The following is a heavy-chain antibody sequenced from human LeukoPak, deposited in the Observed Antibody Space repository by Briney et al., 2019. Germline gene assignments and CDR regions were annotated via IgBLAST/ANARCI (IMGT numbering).Heavy chain of an antibody. J-gene: IGHJ4*02. CDR1: GGTFSSYA. V-gene: IGHV1-69*06. D-gene: IGHD3-16*01. Sequence: ASVKVSCKASGGTFSSYAISWVRQAPGQGLEWMVGIIPIFGTANYAQKFQGRVTITADKSTSTAYMELSSLRSEDTAVYYCASQEVGGRYYFDYWGQGTLVTVSS. CDR3: ASQEVGGRYYFDY. CDR2: IIPIFGTA.